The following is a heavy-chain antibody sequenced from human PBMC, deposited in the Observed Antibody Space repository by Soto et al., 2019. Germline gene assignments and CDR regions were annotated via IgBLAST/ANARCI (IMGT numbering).Heavy chain of an antibody. CDR1: GGSFSVYY. J-gene: IGHJ1*01. CDR3: SRVRGSRGQRGLEF. CDR2: INPSGGT. D-gene: IGHD1-26*01. Sequence: QVQLQQWGAGLLKPSETLSLTCGVYGGSFSVYYWNWIRQPPGKGLEWLGEINPSGGTNYNPSLKSRVTISADTSKNQFSLKMSAVAAADTAGYYCSRVRGSRGQRGLEFWGQRTRVTVSS. V-gene: IGHV4-34*01.